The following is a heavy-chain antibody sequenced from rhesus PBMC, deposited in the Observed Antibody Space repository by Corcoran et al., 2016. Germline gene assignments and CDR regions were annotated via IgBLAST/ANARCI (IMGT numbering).Heavy chain of an antibody. CDR2: IYGNSANT. V-gene: IGHV4S9*01. J-gene: IGHJ4*01. CDR3: ARDYYGSGYLDY. D-gene: IGHD3-28*01. Sequence: QVQLQESGPGLVKPSETLSLTCAVSGGSISDYYYWNWIRQPPGKGLEWIGNIYGNSANTYNNPTLKSRVTISKDTSKNQFFLKLSSVTAADTAVYYCARDYYGSGYLDYWGQGVLVTVSS. CDR1: GGSISDYYY.